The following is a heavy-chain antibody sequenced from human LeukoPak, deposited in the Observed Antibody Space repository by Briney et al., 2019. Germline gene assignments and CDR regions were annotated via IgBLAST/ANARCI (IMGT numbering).Heavy chain of an antibody. J-gene: IGHJ4*02. CDR3: ARDDYGSGSYYNLGFDY. D-gene: IGHD3-10*01. CDR1: GFTFSSYA. CDR2: ISYDGSNK. Sequence: PGRSLRLSCAASGFTFSSYAMHWVRQAPGKGLEWVAVISYDGSNKYYADSVKGRFTISRDNSKNTLYLQMNSLRAEDTAVYYCARDDYGSGSYYNLGFDYWGQGTLVTVSS. V-gene: IGHV3-30*04.